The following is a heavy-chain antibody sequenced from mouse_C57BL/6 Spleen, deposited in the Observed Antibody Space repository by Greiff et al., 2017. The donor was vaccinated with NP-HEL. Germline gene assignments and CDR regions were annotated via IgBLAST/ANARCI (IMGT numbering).Heavy chain of an antibody. D-gene: IGHD2-4*01. CDR3: ARVCYDYDGY. Sequence: VKLQQSDAELVEPGASVKISCKVSGYTFSDHTIHWMKQRPELGLEWIGYIYPRDGSTKYNEKFKGKATLPADISSSTAYLLLNSLTSEDSAVYFCARVCYDYDGYWGQGTTLPVAS. CDR1: GYTFSDHT. CDR2: IYPRDGST. J-gene: IGHJ2*01. V-gene: IGHV1-78*01.